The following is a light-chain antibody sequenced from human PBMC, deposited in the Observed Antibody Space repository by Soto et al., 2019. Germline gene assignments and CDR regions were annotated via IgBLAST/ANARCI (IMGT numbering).Light chain of an antibody. CDR1: QSLLYTSNNKNY. Sequence: DFLVTQSPNSLAVTLCGRATINCKSSQSLLYTSNNKNYLAWYQQKPGQPPKVIMYWASTRESGVPDRFTGGGSGTDFTLTISNLQAEDAAVYYCQQYYTTPRTFGQGTKVDIK. CDR2: WAS. CDR3: QQYYTTPRT. V-gene: IGKV4-1*01. J-gene: IGKJ1*01.